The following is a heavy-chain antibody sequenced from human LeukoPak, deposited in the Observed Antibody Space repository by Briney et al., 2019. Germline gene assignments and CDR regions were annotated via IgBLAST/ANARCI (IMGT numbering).Heavy chain of an antibody. V-gene: IGHV3-30*02. CDR2: IRYDGSNK. CDR1: GFTFSSYG. CDR3: AKDRDTVMDF. Sequence: GGPLRLSCAASGFTFSSYGMHWVRQAPGKGLEWVTFIRYDGSNKYYADSVKGRFTISRDNSKNTLYLQMNSLRAEDTAVYYCAKDRDTVMDFWGQGTLVTVSS. D-gene: IGHD5-18*01. J-gene: IGHJ4*02.